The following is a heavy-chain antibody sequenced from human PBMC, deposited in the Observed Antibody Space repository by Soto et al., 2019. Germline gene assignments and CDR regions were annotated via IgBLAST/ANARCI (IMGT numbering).Heavy chain of an antibody. Sequence: QVQLVQSGAEVKKPGSSVKVSCKASGGTFSSYTITWVRQAPGQGLEWMGGITPMFGTPNYAQKFRGRVTITADESTSTAYMELRSLRSEDTAMYFCARDGTLYDSRAYYYLYWAQGTLVTVSS. CDR2: ITPMFGTP. CDR3: ARDGTLYDSRAYYYLY. V-gene: IGHV1-69*01. CDR1: GGTFSSYT. J-gene: IGHJ4*02. D-gene: IGHD3-22*01.